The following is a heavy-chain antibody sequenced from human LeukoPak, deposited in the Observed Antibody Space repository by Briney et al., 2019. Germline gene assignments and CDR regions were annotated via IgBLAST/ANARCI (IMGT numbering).Heavy chain of an antibody. CDR3: ARSASGSQYYFDY. V-gene: IGHV5-51*01. J-gene: IGHJ4*02. Sequence: GESLKISCKGYGYSFTSYWIGWVRQMPGKGLEWMGIIYPGDSDTRYSPSFQGQVTISVDKSINTAYLQWSSLKASDTAVFYCARSASGSQYYFDYWGQGTLVTVSS. CDR1: GYSFTSYW. CDR2: IYPGDSDT. D-gene: IGHD1-26*01.